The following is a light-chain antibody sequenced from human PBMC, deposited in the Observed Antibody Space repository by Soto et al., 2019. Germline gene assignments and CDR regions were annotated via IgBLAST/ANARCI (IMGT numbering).Light chain of an antibody. J-gene: IGKJ3*01. CDR2: AAS. V-gene: IGKV1-9*01. CDR3: QQLNNYPLT. CDR1: QAISTY. Sequence: IQLTQSPSFLSASVGDRVTITCRASQAISTYLAWYQQKPGIAPMLLIYAASTLQRGVPSRFSVSGSGTAFTLTISSLTPADFATYYCQQLNNYPLTFGPGTKVDIK.